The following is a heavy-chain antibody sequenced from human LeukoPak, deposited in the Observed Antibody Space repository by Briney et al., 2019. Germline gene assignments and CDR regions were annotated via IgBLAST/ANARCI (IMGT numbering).Heavy chain of an antibody. CDR3: AREIEYSSSSPNNYYMDV. J-gene: IGHJ6*03. Sequence: SETLSLTCTVSGGSISSYYWSWIRQPPGKGLEWIGYIYYSGSTNYNPSLKSRVTISVDTSKNQFSLKLSSVTAADTAVYYCAREIEYSSSSPNNYYMDVWGKGTTVTVSS. CDR1: GGSISSYY. D-gene: IGHD6-6*01. CDR2: IYYSGST. V-gene: IGHV4-59*12.